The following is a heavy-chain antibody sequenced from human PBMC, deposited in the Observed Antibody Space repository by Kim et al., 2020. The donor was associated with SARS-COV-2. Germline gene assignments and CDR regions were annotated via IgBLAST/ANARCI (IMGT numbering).Heavy chain of an antibody. CDR2: ISSSSSTI. CDR3: ARGLRNPPFA. V-gene: IGHV3-48*04. Sequence: GGSLRLSCAASGLTFSSYSMIWVRQAPGKGLEWFSYISSSSSTIYYADSVKGRFTISRDNAKNSLYLQMNSLRAEDTAVYYCARGLRNPPFAWGQGTLVIVSS. D-gene: IGHD1-1*01. CDR1: GLTFSSYS. J-gene: IGHJ1*01.